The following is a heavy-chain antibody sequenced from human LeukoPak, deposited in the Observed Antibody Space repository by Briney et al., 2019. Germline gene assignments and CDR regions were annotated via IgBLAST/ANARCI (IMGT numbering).Heavy chain of an antibody. CDR2: MNPNSGNT. D-gene: IGHD2-15*01. Sequence: GXEWRGWMNPNSGNTGYAQKLQGRVTMTRNTSISTAYMELSRLRSNDTAVYYCARERDATTFDYWGQGTLVTVSS. J-gene: IGHJ4*02. V-gene: IGHV1-8*01. CDR3: ARERDATTFDY.